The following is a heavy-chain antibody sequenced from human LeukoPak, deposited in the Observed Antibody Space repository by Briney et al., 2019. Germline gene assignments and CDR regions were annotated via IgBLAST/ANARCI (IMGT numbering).Heavy chain of an antibody. CDR1: GYSFTSYW. Sequence: GESLKISCKGSGYSFTSYWIGWVRQMPGKGLEWMGIIYPGDSDTRYSPSLQGQVTISADKSISTAYLQWSSLKASDTAMYYCARLNVDTAMVNNYYYMDVWGKGTTVTVSS. CDR3: ARLNVDTAMVNNYYYMDV. J-gene: IGHJ6*03. D-gene: IGHD5-18*01. V-gene: IGHV5-51*01. CDR2: IYPGDSDT.